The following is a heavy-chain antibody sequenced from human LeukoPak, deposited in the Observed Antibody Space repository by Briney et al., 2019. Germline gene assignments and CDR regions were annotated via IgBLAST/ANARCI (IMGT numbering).Heavy chain of an antibody. CDR1: GGTFSSYA. D-gene: IGHD2-15*01. J-gene: IGHJ5*02. CDR3: ARVFPRASYCSGDSCYGPFDP. Sequence: ASVKVSCKASGGTFSSYAISWIRQAPGQGLEWMGGIIPLFGTANYAQKFQGRVTITADESTSTAYMELSSLRSEDTAVYYCARVFPRASYCSGDSCYGPFDPWGQGTLVTVSS. CDR2: IIPLFGTA. V-gene: IGHV1-69*13.